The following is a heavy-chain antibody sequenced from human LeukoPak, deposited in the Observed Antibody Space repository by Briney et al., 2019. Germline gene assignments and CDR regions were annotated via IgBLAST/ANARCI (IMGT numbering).Heavy chain of an antibody. CDR3: ARLADITMVRGVGWFDP. CDR2: IYCSGST. D-gene: IGHD3-10*01. V-gene: IGHV4-39*01. CDR1: GGSISSSSYY. Sequence: PSETLSLTCTVSGGSISSSSYYWGWIRQPPGKGLEWIGSIYCSGSTYYNPSLKSRVTISVDTSKNQFSLKLSSVTAADTAVYYCARLADITMVRGVGWFDPWGQGTLVTVSS. J-gene: IGHJ5*02.